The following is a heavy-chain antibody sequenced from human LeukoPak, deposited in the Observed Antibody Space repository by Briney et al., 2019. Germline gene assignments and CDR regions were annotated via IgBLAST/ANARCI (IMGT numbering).Heavy chain of an antibody. CDR1: GFTFGSYG. CDR2: ISFDASNK. CDR3: ARGGYYDSSGYHDY. V-gene: IGHV3-30*03. Sequence: GGSLRLSCAASGFTFGSYGMHWVRQAPGKGLEWVAVISFDASNKYYADSVKGRFTISRDNSKNTLYLQMNSLRAEDTAVYYCARGGYYDSSGYHDYWGQGTLVTVSS. J-gene: IGHJ4*02. D-gene: IGHD3-22*01.